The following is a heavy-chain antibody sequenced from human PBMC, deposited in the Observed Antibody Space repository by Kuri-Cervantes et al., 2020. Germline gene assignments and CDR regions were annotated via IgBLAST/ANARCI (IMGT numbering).Heavy chain of an antibody. Sequence: ASVKVSCKASGYTFTSYDINWVRQATGQGLEWMGWMNPNSGGTNNAQKFHGRVTMTRDTSISTAYMELSRLRSDDTAVYYCARPKKGQQGVLRFDYWGQGTMVTVSS. D-gene: IGHD6-13*01. CDR1: GYTFTSYD. V-gene: IGHV1-2*02. CDR2: MNPNSGGT. J-gene: IGHJ4*02. CDR3: ARPKKGQQGVLRFDY.